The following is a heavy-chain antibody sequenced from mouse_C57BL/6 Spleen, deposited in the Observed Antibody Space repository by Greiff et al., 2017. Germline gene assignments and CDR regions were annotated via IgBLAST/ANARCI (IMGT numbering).Heavy chain of an antibody. CDR1: GYTFTSYW. CDR3: ARYDGYDGAMDD. V-gene: IGHV1-64*01. CDR2: IHPNSGST. J-gene: IGHJ4*01. Sequence: QVQLKQPGAELVKPGASVKLSCKASGYTFTSYWMHWVKQRPGQGLEWIGMIHPNSGSTNYNEKFKGKATLTVDKSSSTAYMQLSSLTSEDSAVYDCARYDGYDGAMDDWGQGTSVTVSS. D-gene: IGHD2-3*01.